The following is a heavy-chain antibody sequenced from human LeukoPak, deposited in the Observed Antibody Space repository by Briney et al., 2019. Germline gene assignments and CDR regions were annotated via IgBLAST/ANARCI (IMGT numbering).Heavy chain of an antibody. Sequence: GGSLRLSCAASGFTVSSNYMSWVRQAPGKGLEWVSVIYSGGSTYYADSVTGRFTISRDNSKNTLYLQMNSLRAEDTAVYYCARAVRIWFGEPGYFDYWGQGTLVTVSS. D-gene: IGHD3-10*01. V-gene: IGHV3-66*01. CDR3: ARAVRIWFGEPGYFDY. CDR1: GFTVSSNY. CDR2: IYSGGST. J-gene: IGHJ4*02.